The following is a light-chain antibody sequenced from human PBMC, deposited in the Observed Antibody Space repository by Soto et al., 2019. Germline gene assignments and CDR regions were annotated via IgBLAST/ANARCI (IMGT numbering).Light chain of an antibody. J-gene: IGKJ4*01. CDR1: RTINTY. CDR2: CAS. V-gene: IGKV1-39*01. CDR3: QQTYSDIS. Sequence: DVRMTQSPSSLSASVGDTITITCRASRTINTYLNWFQQKPGEPPRLLIYCASTLHDGVPSRFSGSGSGADFTLTISGLQPEDFASYHCQQTYSDISFGGGTKV.